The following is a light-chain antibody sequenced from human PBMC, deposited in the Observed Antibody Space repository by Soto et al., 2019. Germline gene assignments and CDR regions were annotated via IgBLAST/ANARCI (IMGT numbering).Light chain of an antibody. V-gene: IGLV3-21*02. CDR1: NIGSKS. Sequence: SYELTQPPSLSGAPGQTARITCGGNNIGSKSVHWYQQKPGQAPVLVVHDDSDRPSGIPERFSGSNSGNTATLTITRVEAGDEADYYCQVWDTTTYHVVFGGGTKLTVL. J-gene: IGLJ3*02. CDR2: DDS. CDR3: QVWDTTTYHVV.